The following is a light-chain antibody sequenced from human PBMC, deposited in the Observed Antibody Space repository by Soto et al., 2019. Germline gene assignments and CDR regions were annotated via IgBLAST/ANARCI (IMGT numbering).Light chain of an antibody. V-gene: IGKV3-20*01. Sequence: EIVLTQSPGTLSLSPGERATLSCRASQSVSSNYLAWYQQKPGQAPRLLIFGASSRATGIPDRFSGSGSGTGFSLTISSPEPEDFAVYYCQQYGSLPFTFGQGTKLEIK. CDR3: QQYGSLPFT. CDR2: GAS. J-gene: IGKJ2*01. CDR1: QSVSSNY.